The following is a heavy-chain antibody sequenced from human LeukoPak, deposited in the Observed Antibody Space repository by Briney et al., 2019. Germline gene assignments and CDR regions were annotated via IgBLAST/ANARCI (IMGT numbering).Heavy chain of an antibody. J-gene: IGHJ6*03. Sequence: ASVKVSCKASGYTFTGYYMHWVRQAPGQGLEWMGWINPNSGGTNYAQKFQGRVTMTRDTSISTAYMELSRLRSDDTAVYYCARDLGPFHYDFWSGYGATGYMDVWGKGTTVTVAS. D-gene: IGHD3-3*01. CDR1: GYTFTGYY. CDR2: INPNSGGT. V-gene: IGHV1-2*02. CDR3: ARDLGPFHYDFWSGYGATGYMDV.